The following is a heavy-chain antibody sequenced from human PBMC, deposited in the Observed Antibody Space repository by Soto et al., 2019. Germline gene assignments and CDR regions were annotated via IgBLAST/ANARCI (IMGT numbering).Heavy chain of an antibody. V-gene: IGHV1-69*02. J-gene: IGHJ5*02. Sequence: GPPVKVSCKASGGTFSSYTISWVRQAPGQGLEWMGRIIPILGIANYAQKFQGRVTITADKSTSTAYMELSSLRSEDTAVYYCARGLKAAAGIDWFDPWSQGTLVTVSS. CDR2: IIPILGIA. CDR3: ARGLKAAAGIDWFDP. D-gene: IGHD6-13*01. CDR1: GGTFSSYT.